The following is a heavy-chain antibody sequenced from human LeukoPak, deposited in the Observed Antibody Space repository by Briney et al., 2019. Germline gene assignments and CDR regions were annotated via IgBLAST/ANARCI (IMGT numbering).Heavy chain of an antibody. Sequence: ASVKVSCKASGYTFTSYVMHWVRQAPGQRLEWMGWINANGNTKYSQEFQGRVTITRDTSASTAYMELSSLRSEDMAVYYCAREGRSSGLDLDYWGQGTLVTVSS. CDR3: AREGRSSGLDLDY. V-gene: IGHV1-3*03. CDR2: INANGNT. D-gene: IGHD6-6*01. CDR1: GYTFTSYV. J-gene: IGHJ4*02.